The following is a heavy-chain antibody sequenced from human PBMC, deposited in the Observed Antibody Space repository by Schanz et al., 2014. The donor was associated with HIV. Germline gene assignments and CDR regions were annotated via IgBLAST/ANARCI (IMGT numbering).Heavy chain of an antibody. Sequence: EVQLLESGGGLVQPGGSRRLSCAASGFTFSSYAMSWVRQAPGKGLEWVSAISGSGGSTYYADSVKGRFTISRDNSKNALYLQMNSLRAEDTAVYYCAKDEGGGYYYYGMDVWGQGTTVTVSS. D-gene: IGHD3-16*01. CDR3: AKDEGGGYYYYGMDV. J-gene: IGHJ6*02. V-gene: IGHV3-23*01. CDR2: ISGSGGST. CDR1: GFTFSSYA.